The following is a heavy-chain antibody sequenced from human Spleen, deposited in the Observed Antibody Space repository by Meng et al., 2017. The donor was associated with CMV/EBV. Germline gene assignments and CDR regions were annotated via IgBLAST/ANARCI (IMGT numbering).Heavy chain of an antibody. CDR3: ARGGGSYPHYYYGMDV. J-gene: IGHJ6*02. CDR1: GYTFRDYY. V-gene: IGHV1-2*02. D-gene: IGHD1-26*01. Sequence: ASVKVSCKASGYTFRDYYIHWVRQAPGQGLEWMGWINPNSAGTNYAQKFQGRVTMTRDTSISTAYMELSRLRSDDTAVYYCARGGGSYPHYYYGMDVWGQGTTVTV. CDR2: INPNSAGT.